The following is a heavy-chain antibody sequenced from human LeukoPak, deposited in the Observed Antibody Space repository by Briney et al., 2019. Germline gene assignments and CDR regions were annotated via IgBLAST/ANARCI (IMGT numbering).Heavy chain of an antibody. J-gene: IGHJ4*02. V-gene: IGHV4-59*01. CDR3: ARADSSGSFDY. CDR2: IYYSGST. Sequence: SETLSLTCAVYGGSFSGYYWTWIRQSPGKGLDWIGYIYYSGSTNYNPSLKSRVTISVDTSKNQFSLKLSSVTAADTAVYYCARADSSGSFDYWGQGTLVTVSS. D-gene: IGHD6-19*01. CDR1: GGSFSGYY.